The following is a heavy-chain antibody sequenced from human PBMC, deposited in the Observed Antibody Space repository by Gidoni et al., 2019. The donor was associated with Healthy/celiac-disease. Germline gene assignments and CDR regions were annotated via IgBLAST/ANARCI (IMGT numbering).Heavy chain of an antibody. CDR2: ISWNSGSI. D-gene: IGHD4-17*01. CDR1: GFTFADYA. J-gene: IGHJ4*02. V-gene: IGHV3-9*01. CDR3: AKDPGGDYAWYFDY. Sequence: EVQLLESGVGLVQPGRSLRLSCAASGFTFADYAMHWVRQVPGKGLEWVAGISWNSGSIGYADSVKGRLTISRDNAKNSLYLQMNSLRAEDTALYYCAKDPGGDYAWYFDYWGQGTLVTVSS.